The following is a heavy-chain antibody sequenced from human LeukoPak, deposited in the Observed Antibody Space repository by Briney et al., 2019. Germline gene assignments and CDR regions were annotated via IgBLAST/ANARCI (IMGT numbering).Heavy chain of an antibody. V-gene: IGHV3-21*04. D-gene: IGHD3-9*01. CDR2: ISSSSSYI. J-gene: IGHJ4*02. CDR3: AKDLAPPHILTGYYNGD. CDR1: GFTFSSYS. Sequence: GGSLRLSCAAPGFTFSSYSMNWVRQAPGKGLEWVSSISSSSSYIYYADSVKGRFTISRDNAKNTLYLQMNSLRAEDTAVYYCAKDLAPPHILTGYYNGDWGQGTLVTVSS.